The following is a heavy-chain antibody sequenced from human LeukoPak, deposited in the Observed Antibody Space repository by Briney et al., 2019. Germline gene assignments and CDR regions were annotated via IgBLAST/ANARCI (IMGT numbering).Heavy chain of an antibody. CDR1: GYTFTSYG. Sequence: ASVKVSCKASGYTFTSYGISWVRQAPGQGLEWMGWISAYNGNTNHAQKLQGRVAMTTDTSTSTAYMELRSLRSDDTAVYYCARDLLLWFGESKDDAFDIWGQGTMVTVSS. CDR2: ISAYNGNT. CDR3: ARDLLLWFGESKDDAFDI. J-gene: IGHJ3*02. D-gene: IGHD3-10*01. V-gene: IGHV1-18*01.